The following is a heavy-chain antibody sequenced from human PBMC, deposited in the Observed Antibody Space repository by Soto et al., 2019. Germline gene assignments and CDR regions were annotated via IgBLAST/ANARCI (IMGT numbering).Heavy chain of an antibody. D-gene: IGHD3-3*01. J-gene: IGHJ5*02. Sequence: SETLSLTYPVSGGAINSYYWTWIRQPAGKGLEWIGRIYSSGSTKYNPSLQSRVTMSLDTSKNQFSLRLTSVTAADTAVYYCARGQRFSDWFDPWGQGTLVTVS. V-gene: IGHV4-4*07. CDR1: GGAINSYY. CDR2: IYSSGST. CDR3: ARGQRFSDWFDP.